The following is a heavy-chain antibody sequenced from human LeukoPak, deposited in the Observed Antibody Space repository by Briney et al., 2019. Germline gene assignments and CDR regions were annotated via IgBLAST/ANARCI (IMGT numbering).Heavy chain of an antibody. D-gene: IGHD1-26*01. Sequence: ASVKVSCKVSGYTLTELSTHWVRQAPGKGLEWMGGFDPEDGETIYAQKFQGRVTMTEDTSTDTAYMELSSLRSEDTAVYYCATDKGGATPQAFDIWGQGTMVTVSS. CDR3: ATDKGGATPQAFDI. V-gene: IGHV1-24*01. J-gene: IGHJ3*02. CDR1: GYTLTELS. CDR2: FDPEDGET.